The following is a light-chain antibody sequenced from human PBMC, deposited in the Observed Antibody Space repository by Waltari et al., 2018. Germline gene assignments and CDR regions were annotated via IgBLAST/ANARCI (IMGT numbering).Light chain of an antibody. CDR3: EQYNSAPYS. Sequence: DLQMTQSPSSLSASVGDRVTITCRASQGINNWLAWYQPKPGKAPKILIYKASSLQAGVPSRFSGSRSGTDFPLTSSSLRTEDFTSYYCEQYNSAPYSFGQGTKVEIK. J-gene: IGKJ2*03. CDR2: KAS. CDR1: QGINNW. V-gene: IGKV1-12*01.